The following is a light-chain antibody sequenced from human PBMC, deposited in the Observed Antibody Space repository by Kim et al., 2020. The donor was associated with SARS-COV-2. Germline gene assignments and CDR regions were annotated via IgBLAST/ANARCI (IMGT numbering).Light chain of an antibody. Sequence: DIQMTQSPSTLSASVGDRVTITCRASQSVSSWLAWYQQKPGKAPKLLIYKASTLEGGVPSRFSGRGSGTEFTLTINSLQPDDFATYSCQQYDSQPYTFGQGTKLEIK. CDR3: QQYDSQPYT. CDR1: QSVSSW. J-gene: IGKJ2*01. CDR2: KAS. V-gene: IGKV1-5*03.